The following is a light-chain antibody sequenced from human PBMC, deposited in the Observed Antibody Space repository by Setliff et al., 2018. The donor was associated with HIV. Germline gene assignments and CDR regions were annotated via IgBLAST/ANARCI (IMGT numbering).Light chain of an antibody. CDR3: APWDDSLNAWV. J-gene: IGLJ3*02. CDR2: QVT. CDR1: SIDIGNYNY. V-gene: IGLV2-8*01. Sequence: QSALTQPPSASGSPGQSVTISCTGASIDIGNYNYVSWYQHHPGKAPKLIIYQVTKRPSGVPDRFSGSKSANTASLAISGLQAEDEGDYYCAPWDDSLNAWVFGGGTKVTVL.